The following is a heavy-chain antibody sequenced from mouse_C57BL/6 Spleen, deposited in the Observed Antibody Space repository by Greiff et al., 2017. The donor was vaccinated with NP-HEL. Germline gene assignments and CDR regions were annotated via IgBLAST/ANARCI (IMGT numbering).Heavy chain of an antibody. CDR2: IDPSDSYT. D-gene: IGHD1-1*01. V-gene: IGHV1-50*01. J-gene: IGHJ2*01. Sequence: QVQLQQPGAELVKPGASVKLSCKASGYTFTSYWMQWVKQRPGQGLEWIGEIDPSDSYTNYNQKFKGKATLTVDTSSSTAYMQLSSLTSEDSAVYYCARGGGSSPDYWGQGTTLTVSS. CDR1: GYTFTSYW. CDR3: ARGGGSSPDY.